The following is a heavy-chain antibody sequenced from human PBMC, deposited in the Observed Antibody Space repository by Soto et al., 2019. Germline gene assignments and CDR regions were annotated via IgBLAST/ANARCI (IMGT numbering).Heavy chain of an antibody. CDR2: ISYDGSNK. J-gene: IGHJ3*02. D-gene: IGHD3-16*01. V-gene: IGHV3-30*18. Sequence: GGSLRLSCAASGFTFSSYGMHWVRQAPGKGLEWVAVISYDGSNKYYADSVKGRFTISRDNSKNTLYLQMNSLRAEDTAVYYCAKDSYEATYAAPGAFDIWGQGTMVTVSS. CDR1: GFTFSSYG. CDR3: AKDSYEATYAAPGAFDI.